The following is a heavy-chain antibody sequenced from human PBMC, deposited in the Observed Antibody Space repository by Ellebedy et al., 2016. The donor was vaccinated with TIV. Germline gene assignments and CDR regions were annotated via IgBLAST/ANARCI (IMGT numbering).Heavy chain of an antibody. CDR1: GYTFTSYA. J-gene: IGHJ5*02. Sequence: AASVKVSCKASGYTFTSYAMHWVRQAPGQGLEWMGWISGYNGNTNYAQKLQGRVTMTTDTSTSTAYMELRSLRSDDTAVYYCARDRYIKRIAWFDPWGQGTLVTVSS. V-gene: IGHV1-18*01. CDR3: ARDRYIKRIAWFDP. CDR2: ISGYNGNT. D-gene: IGHD2-2*02.